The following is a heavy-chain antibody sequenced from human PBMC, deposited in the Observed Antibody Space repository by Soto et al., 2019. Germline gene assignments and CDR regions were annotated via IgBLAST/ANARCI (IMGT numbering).Heavy chain of an antibody. CDR3: ARRRSGHEYSDY. CDR1: GGYISSSDYC. Sequence: ASEPKSLPCTVSGGYISSSDYCRDLNRQHPGKGLEWIGSIYYSGSTYYNPSFKSRVTISVDTSKNQFSLNLSSVTAADTAVYYCARRRSGHEYSDYWGQGTLVTVSS. V-gene: IGHV4-39*01. J-gene: IGHJ4*02. CDR2: IYYSGST. D-gene: IGHD5-12*01.